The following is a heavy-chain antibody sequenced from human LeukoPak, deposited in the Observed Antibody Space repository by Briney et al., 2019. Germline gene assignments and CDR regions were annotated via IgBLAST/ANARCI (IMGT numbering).Heavy chain of an antibody. V-gene: IGHV4-34*01. CDR1: GGSFSGYY. J-gene: IGHJ5*02. CDR2: INHSGST. Sequence: SETLSLTCAVYGGSFSGYYWSWIRQPSGKGLEWIGEINHSGSTNYNPSLKSRVTISVDTSKNQFSLKLSSVTAADTAVYYCARGVIAAAGNWFDPWGQGTLVTVSS. CDR3: ARGVIAAAGNWFDP. D-gene: IGHD6-13*01.